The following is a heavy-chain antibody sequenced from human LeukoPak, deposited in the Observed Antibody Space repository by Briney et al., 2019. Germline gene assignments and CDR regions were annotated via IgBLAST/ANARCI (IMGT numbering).Heavy chain of an antibody. V-gene: IGHV1-2*02. Sequence: ASVKVSCKASGYTFTGYYMHWVRQAPGQGLEWMGWINPNSGGTNYAQKFQGRVTMTRDTSISTAYMELSRLRSDDTAVYYCSRVEVPYQLPEGDYFYYFCQVTLVTVSS. CDR2: INPNSGGT. CDR1: GYTFTGYY. D-gene: IGHD2-2*01. CDR3: SRVEVPYQLPEGDYFYY. J-gene: IGHJ4*02.